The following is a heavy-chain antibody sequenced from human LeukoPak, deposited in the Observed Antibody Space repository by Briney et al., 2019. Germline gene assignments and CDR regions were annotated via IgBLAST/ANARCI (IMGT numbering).Heavy chain of an antibody. CDR2: IKGKPTNYAT. J-gene: IGHJ4*02. V-gene: IGHV3-73*01. CDR3: TGGTTTLSDY. CDR1: GFPFNASA. Sequence: GGSLRLSCATSGFPFNASAIHWVRQAPEKGLEWVGRIKGKPTNYATAYAASVTGRFIVSRDDSKNMAYLQMNSLKIDDTAIYYCTGGTTTLSDYWGQGTLVTVSS. D-gene: IGHD4-11*01.